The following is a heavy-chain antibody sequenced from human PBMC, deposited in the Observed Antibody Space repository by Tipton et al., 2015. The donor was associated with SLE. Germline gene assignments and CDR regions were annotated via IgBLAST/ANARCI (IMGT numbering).Heavy chain of an antibody. Sequence: TLSLTCTVSGGSVSSGSYYWSWIRQPPGKGLEWIGYIYYSGSTNYNPSLKSRVTISVDTSKNQFSLKLSSVTAADTAVYYCARGTYSSSWSYYYYYGMDVWGQGTTVTVSS. J-gene: IGHJ6*02. V-gene: IGHV4-61*01. CDR2: IYYSGST. CDR3: ARGTYSSSWSYYYYYGMDV. D-gene: IGHD6-13*01. CDR1: GGSVSSGSYY.